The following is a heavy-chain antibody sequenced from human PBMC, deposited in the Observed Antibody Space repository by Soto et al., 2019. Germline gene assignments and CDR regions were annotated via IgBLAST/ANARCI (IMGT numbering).Heavy chain of an antibody. V-gene: IGHV1-69*06. CDR1: GGTFSSYA. D-gene: IGHD2-2*02. CDR2: IIPIFGTA. CDR3: ARHRARVVVPAAIRPYYYGMDV. Sequence: QVQLVQSGAEVKKPGSSVKVSCKASGGTFSSYAISWVRQAPGQGLEWMGGIIPIFGTANYAQKFQGRVTINPDKSTSTAYMELSSLRSEDTAVYYCARHRARVVVPAAIRPYYYGMDVWGQGTTVAVSS. J-gene: IGHJ6*02.